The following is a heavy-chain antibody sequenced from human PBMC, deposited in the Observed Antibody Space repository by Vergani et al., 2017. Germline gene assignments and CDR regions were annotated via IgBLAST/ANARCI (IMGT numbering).Heavy chain of an antibody. D-gene: IGHD4-11*01. J-gene: IGHJ5*02. CDR2: IYTSGST. V-gene: IGHV4-61*02. Sequence: QVQLQESGPGLVKPSQTLSLTCTVSGGSISSGSYYWSWIRQPAGKGLEWIGRIYTSGSTKYNPSLKSRATISVDTTKNQFALKVSSVTAADTAVYYCAGAPPHYCRNYAPGWFDPWGQGTLVTVSS. CDR1: GGSISSGSYY. CDR3: AGAPPHYCRNYAPGWFDP.